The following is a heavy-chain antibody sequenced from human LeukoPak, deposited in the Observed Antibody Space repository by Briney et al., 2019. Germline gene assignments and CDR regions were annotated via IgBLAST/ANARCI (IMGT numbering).Heavy chain of an antibody. J-gene: IGHJ3*02. D-gene: IGHD3-22*01. CDR1: GGSISSGGYY. CDR2: IGASGSST. CDR3: AKSPYYDSSGDAFEI. Sequence: PSETLSLTCTVSGGSISSGGYYWSWVRQAPGQGLQWVAAIGASGSSTYYAASVEGRFTISRDNSKGTLYLQMDSLRADDTAVYFCAKSPYYDSSGDAFEIWGPGTLVAVSS. V-gene: IGHV3-23*01.